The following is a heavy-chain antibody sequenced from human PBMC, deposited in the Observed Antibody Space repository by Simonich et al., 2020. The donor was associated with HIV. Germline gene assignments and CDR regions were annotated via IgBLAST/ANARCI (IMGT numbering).Heavy chain of an antibody. CDR2: INHSGST. V-gene: IGHV4-34*01. CDR1: GGSFSGYY. D-gene: IGHD5-12*01. CDR3: TRRSGYDFDY. J-gene: IGHJ4*02. Sequence: QVHLQQWGAGLLKPSETLSLTCAVYGGSFSGYYWNWIRQPPGKGLEWIGEINHSGSTNSNPSLKSRVTISVDTSKNQFSLKLSSVTAADTAMYYCTRRSGYDFDYWGQGTLVTVSS.